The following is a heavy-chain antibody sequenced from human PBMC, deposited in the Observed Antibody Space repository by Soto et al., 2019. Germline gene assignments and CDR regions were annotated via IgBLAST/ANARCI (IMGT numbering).Heavy chain of an antibody. V-gene: IGHV1-8*01. D-gene: IGHD3-10*01. CDR1: GYTFTSYD. J-gene: IGHJ6*03. CDR2: MNPNSGNT. Sequence: ASVKVSCKASGYTFTSYDINWVRQATGQGLEWMGWMNPNSGNTGYAQKFQGRVTMTRNTSISTAYTELSSLRSEDTAVYYCARKGTRSGYYYYYMDVWGKGTTVTVSS. CDR3: ARKGTRSGYYYYYMDV.